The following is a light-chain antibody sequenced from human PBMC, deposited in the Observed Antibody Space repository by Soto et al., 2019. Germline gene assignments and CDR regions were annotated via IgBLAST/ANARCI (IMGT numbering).Light chain of an antibody. Sequence: IMLSQSPGTLSLSPGQRATLSCRASQSVSSNLAWHQQKPGQAPRLLIYDASNRATGIPARFSGSGSGTDFTLTISSLEPEDFAVYYCQQRSNWPLTFCQGTRLEI. V-gene: IGKV3-11*01. CDR2: DAS. CDR1: QSVSSN. J-gene: IGKJ5*01. CDR3: QQRSNWPLT.